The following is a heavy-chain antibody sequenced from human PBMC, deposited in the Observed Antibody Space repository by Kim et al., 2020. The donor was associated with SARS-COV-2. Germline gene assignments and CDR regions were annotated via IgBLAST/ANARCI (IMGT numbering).Heavy chain of an antibody. Sequence: PVKVSCKASGGTFSNYGINWVRRAPGQGLEWMGGTIPSFGKSNYAQKFQDRVTLTADESTSTAYMELSSLRSEDTAIYYCATTLSGVFGVVFPLYGLDVWGQGTTVTVSS. J-gene: IGHJ6*02. CDR1: GGTFSNYG. V-gene: IGHV1-69*13. D-gene: IGHD3-3*01. CDR2: TIPSFGKS. CDR3: ATTLSGVFGVVFPLYGLDV.